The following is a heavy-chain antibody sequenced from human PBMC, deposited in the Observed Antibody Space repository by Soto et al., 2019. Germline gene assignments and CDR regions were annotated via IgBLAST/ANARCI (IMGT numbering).Heavy chain of an antibody. Sequence: GGSLRLSCEASGFTFSGFDMHWVRQPTGKGLEWVSSIGTAGDTYYAVSVKGRFTVSRDNAKNSLSLQMNSLRAGDMAVYFCAKSQEIGTHFFDSWGQGTQVTVSS. CDR3: AKSQEIGTHFFDS. J-gene: IGHJ4*02. CDR2: IGTAGDT. D-gene: IGHD6-13*01. CDR1: GFTFSGFD. V-gene: IGHV3-13*01.